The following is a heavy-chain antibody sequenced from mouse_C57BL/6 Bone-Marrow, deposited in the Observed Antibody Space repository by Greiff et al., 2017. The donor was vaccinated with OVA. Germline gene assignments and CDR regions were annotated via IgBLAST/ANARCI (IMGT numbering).Heavy chain of an antibody. CDR1: GFSFTSYG. J-gene: IGHJ4*01. D-gene: IGHD2-4*01. CDR3: ALSITTDYYAMDY. V-gene: IGHV2-5*01. CDR2: IWRGGST. Sequence: QVQLKESGPGLVQPSQSLSITCTVSGFSFTSYGVHWVRQSPGKGLEWLGVIWRGGSTDYNAAFMSRLSITKDNSKSQVFFKMNSLQADDTAIYYCALSITTDYYAMDYWGQGTSVTVSS.